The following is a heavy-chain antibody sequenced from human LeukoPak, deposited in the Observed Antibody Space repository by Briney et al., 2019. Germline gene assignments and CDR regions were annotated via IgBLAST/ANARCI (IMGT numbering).Heavy chain of an antibody. CDR3: ARDGATRGDAFDI. D-gene: IGHD1-26*01. CDR2: IYYSGST. V-gene: IGHV4-59*01. CDR1: GGSISSYY. J-gene: IGHJ3*02. Sequence: SETLSLTCTVSGGSISSYYWSWIRQPPGKGLEWIGYIYYSGSTNYNPSLKSRVTISVDTSKNQFTLKLSSVTAADTAVYYCARDGATRGDAFDIWGQGTMVTVSS.